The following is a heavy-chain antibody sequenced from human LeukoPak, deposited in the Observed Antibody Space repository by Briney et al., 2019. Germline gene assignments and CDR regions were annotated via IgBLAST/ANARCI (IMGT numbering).Heavy chain of an antibody. J-gene: IGHJ4*02. CDR1: GYTFTSYD. CDR2: MNPNSGNT. D-gene: IGHD6-13*01. CDR3: AKDLAAAPHKKYYFDY. Sequence: GASVKVSCKASGYTFTSYDINWVRQATGQGLEWMGWMNPNSGNTGYAQKFQGRVTMTRNTSISTAYMELSSLRSEDTAVYYCAKDLAAAPHKKYYFDYWGQGTLVTVPS. V-gene: IGHV1-8*01.